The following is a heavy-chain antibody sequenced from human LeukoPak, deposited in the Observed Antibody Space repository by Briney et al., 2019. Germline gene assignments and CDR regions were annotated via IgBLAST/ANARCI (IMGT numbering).Heavy chain of an antibody. D-gene: IGHD1-1*01. J-gene: IGHJ3*02. V-gene: IGHV1-69-2*01. CDR3: ATGGRADAFDI. CDR2: VDPEDGET. Sequence: ASVKVSCRVSGYTFIDYYMHWVQQASGRGFEWMGLVDPEDGETIYAEKFQGRVTITADTSTDTAYMELSSLRSEDTAFYYCATGGRADAFDIWGQGTMVTVSS. CDR1: GYTFIDYY.